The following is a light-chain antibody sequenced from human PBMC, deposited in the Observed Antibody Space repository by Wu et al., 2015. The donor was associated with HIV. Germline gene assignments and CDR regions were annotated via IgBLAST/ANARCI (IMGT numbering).Light chain of an antibody. CDR2: GAS. J-gene: IGKJ3*01. V-gene: IGKV3-20*01. CDR3: QQGYSTPRT. Sequence: DSVLTQSPGTLSLSPGERATLSCRASQRMSSSYIAWYQQKPGQAPRLLIYGASTRAXDIPDRFSGSGSGTDFSLTISRLQPEDFATYYCQQGYSTPRTFGPGTKVHIK. CDR1: QRMSSSY.